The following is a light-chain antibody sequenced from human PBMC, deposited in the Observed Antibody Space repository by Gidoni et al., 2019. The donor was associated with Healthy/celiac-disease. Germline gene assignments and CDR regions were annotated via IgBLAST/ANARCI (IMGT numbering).Light chain of an antibody. CDR2: KAS. Sequence: DIQMTQSPSTLSASVGDRVTITCRASQSISSWLAWYQQKPGKATKLLIYKASSLESGVPSRLSGSGSGTEFTITIRSLQPDDFATYYCQQYNSYSGTFGQGTKVEIK. CDR3: QQYNSYSGT. J-gene: IGKJ1*01. CDR1: QSISSW. V-gene: IGKV1-5*03.